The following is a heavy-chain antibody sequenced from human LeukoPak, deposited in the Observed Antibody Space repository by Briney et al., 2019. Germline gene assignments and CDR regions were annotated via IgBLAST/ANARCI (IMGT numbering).Heavy chain of an antibody. Sequence: PGGSLRLSCVASGFTFSSYGMHWVRQAPGKGLEWVAVISNDGSNKYYADSVKGRFTISRDNSKNTLYLQMNSLRAEDTAVYYCASSTQISKYADFWGQGALVTVSS. J-gene: IGHJ4*02. D-gene: IGHD2-2*01. CDR2: ISNDGSNK. CDR3: ASSTQISKYADF. CDR1: GFTFSSYG. V-gene: IGHV3-30*03.